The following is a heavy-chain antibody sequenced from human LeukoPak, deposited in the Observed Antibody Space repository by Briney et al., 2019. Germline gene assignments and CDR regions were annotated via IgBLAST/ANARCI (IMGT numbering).Heavy chain of an antibody. J-gene: IGHJ4*02. V-gene: IGHV3-7*03. D-gene: IGHD3-10*02. Sequence: QPGGSLRLSCAASGFTFSSYAMSWVRQAPGKGLEWVASISNGGSATYYVDSVRGRFTISRDDAKNSLFLQMNGLGADDTAVYYCTRENYVPDSWGQGTLATVSS. CDR3: TRENYVPDS. CDR1: GFTFSSYA. CDR2: ISNGGSAT.